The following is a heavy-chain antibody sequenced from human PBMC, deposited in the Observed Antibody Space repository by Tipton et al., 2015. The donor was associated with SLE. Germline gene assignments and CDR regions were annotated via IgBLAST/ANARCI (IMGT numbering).Heavy chain of an antibody. CDR2: IYYSGKT. CDR3: ARQSDTTMVAYFDS. Sequence: LRLSCAASGFTFSAYEMNWVRQAPGKGLEWIGYIYYSGKTDYNPSLKSRVTISVDTSKNQFSLKLSSVTAADTAVYYCARQSDTTMVAYFDSWGQGTVVTVSS. J-gene: IGHJ4*02. D-gene: IGHD5-18*01. CDR1: GFTFSAYE. V-gene: IGHV4-59*01.